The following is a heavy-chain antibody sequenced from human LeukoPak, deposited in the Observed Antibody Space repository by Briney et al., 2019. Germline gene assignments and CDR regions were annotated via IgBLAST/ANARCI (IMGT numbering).Heavy chain of an antibody. V-gene: IGHV3-15*01. CDR1: GFTFSNTW. CDR2: FRTNNGGGTP. J-gene: IGHJ4*02. D-gene: IGHD4-23*01. CDR3: VLTLRWELSNDY. Sequence: PGGSLRLSCAASGFTFSNTWMTWVRQSPGGGLEWVAFFRTNNGGGTPEYAVPVKSRFTISRHDSTNTLFLQMNSLTIEDTTVYYCVLTLRWELSNDYWGQGTLVTVSS.